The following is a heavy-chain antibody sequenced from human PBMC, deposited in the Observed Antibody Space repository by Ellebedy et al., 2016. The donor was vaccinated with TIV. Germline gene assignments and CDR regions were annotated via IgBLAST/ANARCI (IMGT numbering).Heavy chain of an antibody. J-gene: IGHJ3*02. CDR3: ARPSVRLLPEGDAFDI. V-gene: IGHV4-31*11. D-gene: IGHD3-22*01. Sequence: MPSETLSLTCAVYGGSFSGYYWSWIRQHPGKGLEWIGYIYYSGSTYYNPSLKSRVTISVDTSKNQFSLKLSSVTAADTAVYYCARPSVRLLPEGDAFDIWGQGTMVTVSS. CDR1: GGSFSGYY. CDR2: IYYSGST.